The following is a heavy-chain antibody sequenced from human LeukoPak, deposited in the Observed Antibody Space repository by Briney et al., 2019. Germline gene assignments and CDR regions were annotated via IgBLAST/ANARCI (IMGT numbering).Heavy chain of an antibody. CDR2: ISGSDGST. D-gene: IGHD3-22*01. J-gene: IGHJ3*02. V-gene: IGHV3-23*01. CDR1: GFTFSSYA. CDR3: ARGYYYDSSGHNSDAFDI. Sequence: GGSLRLSCAASGFTFSSYAMSWVRQAPGKGLEWVSVISGSDGSTYYADSVKGRFTISRHTSKNTLYLQMTGLRAEDTAVYYCARGYYYDSSGHNSDAFDIWGQGTMVTVAS.